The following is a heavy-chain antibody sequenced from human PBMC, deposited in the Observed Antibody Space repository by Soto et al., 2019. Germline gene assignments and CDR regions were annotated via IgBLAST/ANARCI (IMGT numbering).Heavy chain of an antibody. J-gene: IGHJ6*02. CDR2: IIPIFGTA. D-gene: IGHD2-2*01. V-gene: IGHV1-69*12. CDR1: GGTFSSYA. Sequence: QVQLVQSGAEVKKPGSSVKVSCKASGGTFSSYAISWVRQAPGQGLEWMGGIIPIFGTANYAQKFQGRVTITADDATSTAYMELSSRRSDDTAVYYCARHVPAAGYYYGMDVWGQGTTVTVSS. CDR3: ARHVPAAGYYYGMDV.